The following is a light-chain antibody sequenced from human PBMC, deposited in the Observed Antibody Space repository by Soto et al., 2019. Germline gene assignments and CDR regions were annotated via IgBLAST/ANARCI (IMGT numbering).Light chain of an antibody. V-gene: IGKV1-39*01. CDR3: QQGYSTPWT. CDR2: AAS. CDR1: QNINSY. J-gene: IGKJ1*01. Sequence: DIHMTLSAASLSASVGNSVTIVCRASQNINSYLHWYQQKPGKAPNLLIYAASTLQSGVPSRFSGSGSGTDFTLTLNSLQTEDFATYYCQQGYSTPWTFGQGTKVDIK.